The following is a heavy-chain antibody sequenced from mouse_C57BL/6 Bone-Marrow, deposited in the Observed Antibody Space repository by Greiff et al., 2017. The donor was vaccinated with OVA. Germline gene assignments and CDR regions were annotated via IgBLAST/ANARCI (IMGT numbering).Heavy chain of an antibody. CDR3: TRECSNYAWFAY. CDR2: ISSGGDYI. V-gene: IGHV5-9-1*02. Sequence: EVQGVESGEGLVKPGGSLKLSCAASGFTFSSYAMSWVRQTPEKRLEWVAYISSGGDYIYYADTVKGRFTISRDNARNTLYLQMSSLKSEDTAMYYCTRECSNYAWFAYWGQGTLVTVSA. J-gene: IGHJ3*01. CDR1: GFTFSSYA. D-gene: IGHD2-5*01.